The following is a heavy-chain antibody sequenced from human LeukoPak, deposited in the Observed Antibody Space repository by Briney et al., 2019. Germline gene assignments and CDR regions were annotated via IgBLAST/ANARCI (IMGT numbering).Heavy chain of an antibody. CDR3: ASLYGVDY. Sequence: SETLSLTCTVSGGSISSYYWSWIRQPPGKGLEWIGYIYYSGSTNYNPSLKSRVTISVDTSKNQFSLKLSSVTAADTAVYYCASLYGVDYWGQGTLVTVSS. CDR2: IYYSGST. J-gene: IGHJ4*02. D-gene: IGHD4-17*01. CDR1: GGSISSYY. V-gene: IGHV4-59*01.